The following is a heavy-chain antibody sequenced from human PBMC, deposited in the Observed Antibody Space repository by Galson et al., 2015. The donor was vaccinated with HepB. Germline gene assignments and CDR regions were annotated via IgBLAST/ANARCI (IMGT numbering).Heavy chain of an antibody. CDR2: ISYDGRNQ. Sequence: SLRLSCAASGFTLSSYAIHWVRQAPGKGLEWVTVISYDGRNQNYADSVMGRFTISRDNSKDTVYLQMSSLSAADTAVYYCARDSGYVSGWYAGRGGFDYWGQGTLVTVSS. V-gene: IGHV3-30*03. D-gene: IGHD6-19*01. CDR1: GFTLSSYA. J-gene: IGHJ4*02. CDR3: ARDSGYVSGWYAGRGGFDY.